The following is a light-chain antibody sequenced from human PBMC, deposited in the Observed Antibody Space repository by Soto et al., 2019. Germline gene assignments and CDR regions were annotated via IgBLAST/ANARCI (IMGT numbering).Light chain of an antibody. CDR3: HQFNSYLIT. J-gene: IGKJ5*01. CDR2: DAS. V-gene: IGKV1-13*02. Sequence: AIQLTQSPSSLSASVGDRVTITCRASQGISSALAWYQQKPGKAPKLLIYDASSLESGVPSRFSGSGYGTDFTLTISSLQPEDFATYYCHQFNSYLITFGQGTRLEIK. CDR1: QGISSA.